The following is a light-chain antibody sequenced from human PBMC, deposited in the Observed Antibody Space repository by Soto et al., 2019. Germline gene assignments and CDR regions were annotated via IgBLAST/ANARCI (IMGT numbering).Light chain of an antibody. J-gene: IGLJ1*01. V-gene: IGLV2-14*03. Sequence: QSVLTQPASVFGSPGQSITISCTGTSSDVGGYNFVSWYQQHPGKAPKLMIYEVSSRPSGVSNRFSGSKSGNTASLTISGLQPEDEADYYCSSYTTSSTLVFGTGTKVP. CDR3: SSYTTSSTLV. CDR2: EVS. CDR1: SSDVGGYNF.